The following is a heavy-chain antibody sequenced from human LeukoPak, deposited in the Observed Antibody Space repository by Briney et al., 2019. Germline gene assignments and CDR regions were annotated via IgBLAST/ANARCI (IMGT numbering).Heavy chain of an antibody. D-gene: IGHD5-12*01. CDR1: GFTFSSYS. Sequence: GGSLRLSCAASGFTFSSYSMNWVRQAPGKGLEWFSSISSSSSYIYYADSVKGRFTISRDNAKNSLYLQMNSLRAEDTAVYYCAREAGGIVATSCSDYWGQGTLVTVSS. CDR3: AREAGGIVATSCSDY. J-gene: IGHJ4*02. V-gene: IGHV3-21*01. CDR2: ISSSSSYI.